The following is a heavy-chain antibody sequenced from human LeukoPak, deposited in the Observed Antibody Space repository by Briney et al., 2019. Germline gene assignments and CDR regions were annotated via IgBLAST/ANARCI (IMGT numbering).Heavy chain of an antibody. D-gene: IGHD3-3*01. J-gene: IGHJ5*02. Sequence: SETLSLTCTVSGGSISSYYWSWIRQPPGKGLEWIGYIYYSGSTNYNPSLKSGVTISVDTSKNQFFLKLSSVTAADTAVYYCARSLGSGCYTGVLGWFDPWGQGTLVTVSS. CDR1: GGSISSYY. CDR2: IYYSGST. CDR3: ARSLGSGCYTGVLGWFDP. V-gene: IGHV4-59*01.